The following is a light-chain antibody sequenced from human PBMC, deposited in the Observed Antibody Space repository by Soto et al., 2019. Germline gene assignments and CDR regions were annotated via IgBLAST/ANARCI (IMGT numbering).Light chain of an antibody. V-gene: IGKV1-5*01. CDR1: QTISNW. CDR2: DAA. CDR3: QQYNSYAFT. Sequence: DIQMTQSPSTQSASVGDRVTITCRASQTISNWLAWYQQKPGKAPKLLIYDAAKLESGVPSRFSGSGSGTEFTLTISSLQPDDFGTYYCQQYNSYAFTFGPGTKVDIK. J-gene: IGKJ3*01.